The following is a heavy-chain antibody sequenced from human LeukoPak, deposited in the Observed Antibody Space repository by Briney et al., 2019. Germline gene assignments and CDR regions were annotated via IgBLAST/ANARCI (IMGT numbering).Heavy chain of an antibody. CDR3: ARGNAN. CDR2: ISYSGNT. V-gene: IGHV4-59*01. CDR1: GGSINSYY. J-gene: IGHJ4*02. Sequence: SETLSLTCTVSGGSINSYYWSWIRQPPGKGLEWIGYISYSGNTNYNPSLKSRVTISLDTSKKQFFLKLNSVTAADTAMYYCARGNANWGQGTLVTVSS.